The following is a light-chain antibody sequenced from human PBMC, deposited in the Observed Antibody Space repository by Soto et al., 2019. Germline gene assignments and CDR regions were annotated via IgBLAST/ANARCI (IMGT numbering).Light chain of an antibody. Sequence: EIMLTQSPATLSLSPGERATLSCRASQSVSSYLAWYQQKPGQAPRLLIYDASNRATGIRARFSGSGSGTDFTLTISSLEPEDFAVYYCQQRSNWPLTFGGGTKVEIK. CDR3: QQRSNWPLT. CDR1: QSVSSY. J-gene: IGKJ4*01. CDR2: DAS. V-gene: IGKV3-11*01.